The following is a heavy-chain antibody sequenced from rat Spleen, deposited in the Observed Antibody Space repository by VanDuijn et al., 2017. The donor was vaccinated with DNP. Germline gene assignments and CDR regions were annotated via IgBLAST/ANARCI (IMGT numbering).Heavy chain of an antibody. CDR2: ITGSGGGT. CDR1: GFTFNDYW. J-gene: IGHJ2*01. CDR3: ASSILRGY. D-gene: IGHD1-6*01. Sequence: EVQLVESGGDLVQPGRSLKLSCVAFGFTFNDYWMAWIRQVPGKGLEWLGAITGSGGGTYYSGSVKGRFTISRDNAKNTLYLQMNSLRSEDTATYYCASSILRGYWGQGVTVTVSS. V-gene: IGHV5-31*01.